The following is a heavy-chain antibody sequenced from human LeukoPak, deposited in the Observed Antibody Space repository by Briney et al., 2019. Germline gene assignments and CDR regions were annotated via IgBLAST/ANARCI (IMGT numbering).Heavy chain of an antibody. D-gene: IGHD5-18*01. J-gene: IGHJ4*02. V-gene: IGHV3-48*01. Sequence: GGSLRLSCVASGFSFNNYRMTWVRQAPGKGLEWVSYISSSSSTIYYADSVKGRFTISRDNAKNSLYLQMNSLRAEDTAVYYCARESYPIDYWGQGTLVTVSS. CDR2: ISSSSSTI. CDR3: ARESYPIDY. CDR1: GFSFNNYR.